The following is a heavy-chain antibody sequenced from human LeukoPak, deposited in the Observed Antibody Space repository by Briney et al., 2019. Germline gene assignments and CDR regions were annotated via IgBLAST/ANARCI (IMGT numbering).Heavy chain of an antibody. J-gene: IGHJ4*02. V-gene: IGHV4-59*01. CDR2: IYYSGST. CDR1: GDSISSYY. Sequence: SETLSLTCTVSGDSISSYYWSWIRQPPGKGLEWIGYIYYSGSTNYNPSLKSRVTISVDTSKNQFSLKLSSVTAADTAVYYCAKNRSGSYFYWGQGTLVTVSS. D-gene: IGHD1-26*01. CDR3: AKNRSGSYFY.